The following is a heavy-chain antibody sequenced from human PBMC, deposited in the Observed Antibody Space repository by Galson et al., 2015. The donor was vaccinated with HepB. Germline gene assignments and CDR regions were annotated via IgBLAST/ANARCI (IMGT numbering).Heavy chain of an antibody. CDR2: INPNIGAT. D-gene: IGHD1-7*01. Sequence: SVKVSCKASGYTFTGYYIHWVRQAPGQGLEWMGWINPNIGATNYAQKFQGRVTMTRDTSISTAYMELSRLTSDDTAVYYCARDRSWNYRFWFDPWGQGTLVSVSS. J-gene: IGHJ5*02. CDR1: GYTFTGYY. V-gene: IGHV1-2*02. CDR3: ARDRSWNYRFWFDP.